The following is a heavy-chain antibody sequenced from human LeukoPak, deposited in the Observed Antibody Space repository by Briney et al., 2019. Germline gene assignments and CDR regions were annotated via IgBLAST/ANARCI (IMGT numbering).Heavy chain of an antibody. CDR2: MNPNRGNT. D-gene: IGHD2-15*01. Sequence: ASVKVSCKASGYTFTSYDTNWVRQASGQGLEWMGWMNPNRGNTGYAQRFQGRVTMSKDTSITTAYMELRNLRSEDTAIYYCVRSGFCSGATCSYQWSLGWFDPWGQGTLVIVSS. V-gene: IGHV1-8*01. CDR3: VRSGFCSGATCSYQWSLGWFDP. J-gene: IGHJ5*02. CDR1: GYTFTSYD.